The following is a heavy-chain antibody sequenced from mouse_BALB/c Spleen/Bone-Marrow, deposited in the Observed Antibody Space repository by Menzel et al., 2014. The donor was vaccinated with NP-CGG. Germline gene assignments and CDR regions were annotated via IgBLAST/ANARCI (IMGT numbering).Heavy chain of an antibody. CDR1: GYSFTGYF. CDR3: ASSFITTAYYFDY. Sequence: VQLQQSGPELVKPGASVKISCKASGYSFTGYFMNWVMQSHGKSLEWIGRINPYNGDTFYNQKFKGKATLTVDKSSSTAHKELRSLASEDSAVYYCASSFITTAYYFDYWGQGTTLTVSS. D-gene: IGHD1-2*01. J-gene: IGHJ2*01. V-gene: IGHV1-20*02. CDR2: INPYNGDT.